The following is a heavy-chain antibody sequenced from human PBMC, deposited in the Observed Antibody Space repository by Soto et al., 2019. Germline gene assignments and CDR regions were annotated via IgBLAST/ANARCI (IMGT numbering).Heavy chain of an antibody. CDR2: MNPNSGNT. V-gene: IGHV1-8*01. D-gene: IGHD3-10*01. CDR1: GYTFTSYD. Sequence: QVQLVQSGAEVKKPGASVKVSCKASGYTFTSYDINWVRQATGQGLEWMGWMNPNSGNTGYAQKFQGRVTMTRNTSISTAYMELSSLRSEDTAMYYCARIHTETVLLWFGDYYYYGMDVWGQGTTVTVSS. J-gene: IGHJ6*02. CDR3: ARIHTETVLLWFGDYYYYGMDV.